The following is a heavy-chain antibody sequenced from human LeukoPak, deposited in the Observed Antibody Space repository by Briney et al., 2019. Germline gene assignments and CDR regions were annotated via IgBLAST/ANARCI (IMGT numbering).Heavy chain of an antibody. CDR2: IYYSGST. Sequence: SETLSLTCTVSGGSISSYYWSWIRQPPGKGLEWIGYIYYSGSTNYNPSLKSRVTISVDTSKNQFSLKLSSVTAADTAVYYCARGGGKGRRKYPGGFGMDVWGQGTTVTVSS. D-gene: IGHD1-14*01. CDR1: GGSISSYY. J-gene: IGHJ6*02. CDR3: ARGGGKGRRKYPGGFGMDV. V-gene: IGHV4-59*01.